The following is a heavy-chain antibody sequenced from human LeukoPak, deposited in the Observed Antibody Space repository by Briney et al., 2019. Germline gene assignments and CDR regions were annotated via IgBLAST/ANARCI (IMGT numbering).Heavy chain of an antibody. CDR2: ISGSGGDT. J-gene: IGHJ4*02. V-gene: IGHV3-23*01. Sequence: GGSLRLFCAASGFTFSSYAIYWVRQAPGKGLEWVSGISGSGGDTYFADSVKGRFTISRDNSKNTVFLQMDSLRAEDTAVYYCAREGARTTLDYWGQGTLVTVSS. CDR1: GFTFSSYA. D-gene: IGHD2-15*01. CDR3: AREGARTTLDY.